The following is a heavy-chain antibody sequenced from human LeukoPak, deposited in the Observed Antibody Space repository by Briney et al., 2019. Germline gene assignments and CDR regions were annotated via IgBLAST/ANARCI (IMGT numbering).Heavy chain of an antibody. D-gene: IGHD3-16*02. CDR3: SKDISAGGLDV. CDR2: GFWNGVDK. J-gene: IGHJ6*02. V-gene: IGHV3-9*01. CDR1: GFIGNDHA. Sequence: GGSLILSCVSSGFIGNDHAMHPVRQTPGKGLEWVARGFWNGVDKGYADSVKGRFTIFRDNAKNFMYLQMNSLRIEDTALYYCSKDISAGGLDVWGPGTPVTVSS.